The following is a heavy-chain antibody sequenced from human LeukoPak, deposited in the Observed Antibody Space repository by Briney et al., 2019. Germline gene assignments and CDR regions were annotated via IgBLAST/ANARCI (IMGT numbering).Heavy chain of an antibody. D-gene: IGHD2-8*01. CDR2: IIPIFGTA. V-gene: IGHV1-69*13. CDR3: AVGYCTKGVCYLYY. CDR1: GGTFSSYA. J-gene: IGHJ4*02. Sequence: SVKVSCKASGGTFSSYAISWVRQAPGQGLEWMGGIIPIFGTANYAQKFQGRVTITADESTSTAYMELSSLRSEDTAVYYYAVGYCTKGVCYLYYWGQGTLVTVSS.